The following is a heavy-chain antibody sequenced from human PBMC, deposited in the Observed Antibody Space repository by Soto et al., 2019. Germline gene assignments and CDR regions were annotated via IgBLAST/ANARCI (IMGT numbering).Heavy chain of an antibody. J-gene: IGHJ6*02. V-gene: IGHV4-30-4*01. CDR2: IYYSGST. D-gene: IGHD5-18*01. Sequence: PSETLSLTCTVSGGSISSGDYYWSWIRQPPGKGLEWIGYIYYSGSTYYNPSLKSRVTISVDTSKNQFSLKLSSVTAADTAVYYCARGRYSYGLGGMDVWGQGTTVTVSS. CDR1: GGSISSGDYY. CDR3: ARGRYSYGLGGMDV.